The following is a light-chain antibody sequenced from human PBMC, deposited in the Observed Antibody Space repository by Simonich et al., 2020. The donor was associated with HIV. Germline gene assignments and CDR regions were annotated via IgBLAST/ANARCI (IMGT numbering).Light chain of an antibody. CDR2: GAS. Sequence: EIVMTPSPVTLSVSPGESATLTCRASQNVSSNLAWYQQKPGQAPSLLLYGASTRATGIPARFSGSGSGTEFTLTISSMQSEDFAVYYCQQYNNWPPWTFGQGTKVEIK. CDR1: QNVSSN. CDR3: QQYNNWPPWT. V-gene: IGKV3-15*01. J-gene: IGKJ1*01.